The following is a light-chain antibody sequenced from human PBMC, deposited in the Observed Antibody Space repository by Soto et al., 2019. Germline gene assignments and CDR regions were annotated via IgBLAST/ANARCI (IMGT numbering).Light chain of an antibody. CDR3: QHYNSYSAA. CDR1: QTISSW. J-gene: IGKJ1*01. CDR2: KAS. V-gene: IGKV1-5*03. Sequence: DIQMTQSPSTLSGSVGDRVTITCRASQTISSWLAWYQQKPGKAPKLLIYKASTLKSGVPSRFRGSGFGTEFTLTISSLQPDDFATYSCQHYNSYSAAFGQGTKVDIK.